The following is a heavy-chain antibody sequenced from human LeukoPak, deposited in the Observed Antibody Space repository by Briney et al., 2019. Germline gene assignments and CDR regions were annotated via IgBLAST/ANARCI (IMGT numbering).Heavy chain of an antibody. CDR3: ARGRPGDYVWGSYRSYFDY. V-gene: IGHV4-34*01. D-gene: IGHD3-16*02. CDR2: INHSGST. CDR1: GGSFSGYY. J-gene: IGHJ4*02. Sequence: SETLSLTCAVYGGSFSGYYWSWIRQPLGKGLEWIGEINHSGSTNYNPSLKSRVTISVDTSKNQFSLKLSSVTAADTAVYYCARGRPGDYVWGSYRSYFDYWGQGTLVTVSS.